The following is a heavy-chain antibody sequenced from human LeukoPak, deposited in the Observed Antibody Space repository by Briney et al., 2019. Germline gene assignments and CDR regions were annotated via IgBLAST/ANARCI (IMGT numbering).Heavy chain of an antibody. Sequence: SQTLSLTCTVSGGSISSGSYYWSWIRQPAGKGLEWIGRIYTSGSTNYNPSLKSRVTISVDTSKKQFSLKLSSVTAADTAVYYCARGWTKWGQGTLVTVSS. CDR2: IYTSGST. CDR1: GGSISSGSYY. V-gene: IGHV4-61*02. J-gene: IGHJ4*02. CDR3: ARGWTK. D-gene: IGHD3/OR15-3a*01.